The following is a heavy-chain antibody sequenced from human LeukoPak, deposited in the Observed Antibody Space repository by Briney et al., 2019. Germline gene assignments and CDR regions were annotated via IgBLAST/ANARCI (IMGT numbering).Heavy chain of an antibody. D-gene: IGHD3-22*01. J-gene: IGHJ4*02. CDR2: INPNSGGT. V-gene: IGHV1-2*02. Sequence: ASVKVSCKASGYTFTGYYMHWVRQAPGQGLEWMGWINPNSGGTNYAQKFQGRVTMTRDTSISTAYMELSGLRSDDTAVYYCARSMDESSGSQYRGLDYWGQGTLVTVSS. CDR1: GYTFTGYY. CDR3: ARSMDESSGSQYRGLDY.